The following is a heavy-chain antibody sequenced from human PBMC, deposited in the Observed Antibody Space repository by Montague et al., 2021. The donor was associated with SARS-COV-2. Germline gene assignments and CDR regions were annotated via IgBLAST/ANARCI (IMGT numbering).Heavy chain of an antibody. CDR3: ARHWGIAAAGN. CDR1: GGSITDRTYY. Sequence: SETLSLTCSVSGGSITDRTYYWGCIRQSPGKGLEWFGAINYSGTXXYNPSLKSRVTISLDTAKNQFSLKMTSVTAADTAVYYCARHWGIAAAGNWGQGTLVTVSS. CDR2: INYSGTX. J-gene: IGHJ4*02. V-gene: IGHV4-39*01. D-gene: IGHD6-13*01.